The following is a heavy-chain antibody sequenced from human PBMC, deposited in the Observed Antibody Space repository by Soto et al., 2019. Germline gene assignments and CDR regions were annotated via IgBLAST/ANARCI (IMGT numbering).Heavy chain of an antibody. V-gene: IGHV3-21*01. CDR1: GFTFSSYS. CDR2: ISSSSSYI. D-gene: IGHD3-10*01. J-gene: IGHJ6*02. Sequence: GGSLRLSCAASGFTFSSYSMNWVRQAPGKGLEWVSSISSSSSYIYYADSVKGRFTISRDNAKNSLYLQMNSLRAEDTAVYYCARDYGSGSYYGVYYYYGMDVWGQGTTVTVSS. CDR3: ARDYGSGSYYGVYYYYGMDV.